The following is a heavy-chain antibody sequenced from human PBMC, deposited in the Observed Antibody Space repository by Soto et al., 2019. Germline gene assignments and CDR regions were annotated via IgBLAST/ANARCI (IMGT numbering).Heavy chain of an antibody. D-gene: IGHD3-22*01. CDR2: IIPIFGTA. CDR1: GGTFSSYA. J-gene: IGHJ5*02. V-gene: IGHV1-69*13. CDR3: ARGQDYDSSGYYDNWFDP. Sequence: SVEVSCKXSGGTFSSYAISWVRQAPGQGLEWMGGIIPIFGTANYAQKFQGRVTITADESTSTAYMELSSLRSEDTAVYYCARGQDYDSSGYYDNWFDPWGQGTLVTVSS.